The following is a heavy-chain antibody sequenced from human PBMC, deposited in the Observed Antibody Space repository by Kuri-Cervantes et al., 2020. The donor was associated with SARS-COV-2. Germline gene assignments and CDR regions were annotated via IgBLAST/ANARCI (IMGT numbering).Heavy chain of an antibody. Sequence: GESLKISCAASGFTFSSYWMSWVRQAPGKGLEWVANIKQDGSEKYYVDSVKGRFTISRDNAKNTLYLQMNSLRAEDTAVYYCARREAAAGFDYWGQGTLVTVSS. D-gene: IGHD6-13*01. V-gene: IGHV3-7*01. J-gene: IGHJ4*02. CDR2: IKQDGSEK. CDR3: ARREAAAGFDY. CDR1: GFTFSSYW.